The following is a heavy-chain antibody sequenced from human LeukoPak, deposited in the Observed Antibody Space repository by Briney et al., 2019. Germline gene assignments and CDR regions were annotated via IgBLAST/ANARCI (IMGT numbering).Heavy chain of an antibody. Sequence: GASVKVSCKASGYSFTSNYIHWVRQAPGQGLEWMGMIYPRDGSTSYAQKFQGRVTVTRDTSTSTVHMELSGLRSEDTAVYYCARDQEAFDYRGQGPLVTVSS. V-gene: IGHV1-46*01. CDR3: ARDQEAFDY. CDR2: IYPRDGST. J-gene: IGHJ4*02. CDR1: GYSFTSNY.